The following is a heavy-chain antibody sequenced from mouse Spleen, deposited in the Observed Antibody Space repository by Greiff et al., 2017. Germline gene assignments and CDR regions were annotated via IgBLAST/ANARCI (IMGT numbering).Heavy chain of an antibody. J-gene: IGHJ3*01. V-gene: IGHV1-55*01. Sequence: VQLQQSGAELVKPGASVKMSCKASGYTFTSYWITWVKQRPGQGLEWIGDIYPGSGSTNYNEKFKSKATLTVDTSSSTAYMQLSSLTSEDSAVYYCARWGGNYSWFAYWGQGTLVTVSA. CDR3: ARWGGNYSWFAY. CDR1: GYTFTSYW. D-gene: IGHD2-1*01. CDR2: IYPGSGST.